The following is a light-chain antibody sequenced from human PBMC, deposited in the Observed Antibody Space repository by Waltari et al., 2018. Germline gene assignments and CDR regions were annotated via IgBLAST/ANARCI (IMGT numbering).Light chain of an antibody. CDR2: GAS. Sequence: EIGLTQSPGTLSLSPGERATLSCRASQSVSSSYLAWYQQKPGQAPRLLIYGASSRAPGIPDRFSGSGSGTDFTLTISRLEPEDFAVYYCQQYGSSPGTFGQGTKVEIK. J-gene: IGKJ1*01. CDR3: QQYGSSPGT. CDR1: QSVSSSY. V-gene: IGKV3-20*01.